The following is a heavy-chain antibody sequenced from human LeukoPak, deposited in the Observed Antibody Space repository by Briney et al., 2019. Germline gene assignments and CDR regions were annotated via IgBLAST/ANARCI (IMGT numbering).Heavy chain of an antibody. CDR1: GFTLSNSG. J-gene: IGHJ4*02. V-gene: IGHV3-33*01. CDR2: IWSDGSNK. D-gene: IGHD1-26*01. Sequence: GGSLRLSCAASGFTLSNSGMHWVRQAPGKGLEWVAVIWSDGSNKYYADSLKGRFTISRDNSKNTLYLQMNSLRAEDTAVYYCARDQGGSPFDYWGQGTLVTVST. CDR3: ARDQGGSPFDY.